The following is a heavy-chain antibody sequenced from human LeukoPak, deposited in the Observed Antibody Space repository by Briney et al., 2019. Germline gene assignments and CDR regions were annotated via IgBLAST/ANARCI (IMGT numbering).Heavy chain of an antibody. V-gene: IGHV1-2*02. Sequence: GASVKVSCKASGYTFTDYYMHWVRQAPGQGLEWMGWINPSSGGTNYAQKFQGRVTVTRDTSISTAYMDLSRLRSDDTAVYYCARGGGSGRYGLPFDSWGQGTLVTVSS. CDR3: ARGGGSGRYGLPFDS. J-gene: IGHJ4*02. CDR1: GYTFTDYY. D-gene: IGHD6-13*01. CDR2: INPSSGGT.